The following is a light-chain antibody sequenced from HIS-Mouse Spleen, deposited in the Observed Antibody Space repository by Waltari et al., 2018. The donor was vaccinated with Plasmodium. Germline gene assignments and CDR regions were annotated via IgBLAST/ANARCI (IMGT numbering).Light chain of an antibody. CDR3: YSTDSSGNHWV. CDR1: ALPQNY. J-gene: IGLJ3*02. V-gene: IGLV3-10*01. CDR2: EDS. Sequence: SNELTQPPSVSVSPGQTARITCSGDALPQNYAYWYQQKSGQAPVLVIYEDSKRPSGIPERFSGSSSGTMATLTISGAQVEDEADYYCYSTDSSGNHWVFGGGTKLTVL.